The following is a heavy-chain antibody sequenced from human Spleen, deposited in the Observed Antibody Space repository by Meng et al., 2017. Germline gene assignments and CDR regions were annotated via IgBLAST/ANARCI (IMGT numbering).Heavy chain of an antibody. Sequence: ASVKVSCKASGYTFTGYYMHWVRQAPGQGLKWMGRINPNSGGTNYAQKFQGRVTMTRDTSISTAYMELSRLRSDDTAVYYCARSVGGGSMGAFDIWGQGTMVTVSS. J-gene: IGHJ3*02. V-gene: IGHV1-2*06. CDR2: INPNSGGT. D-gene: IGHD1-26*01. CDR1: GYTFTGYY. CDR3: ARSVGGGSMGAFDI.